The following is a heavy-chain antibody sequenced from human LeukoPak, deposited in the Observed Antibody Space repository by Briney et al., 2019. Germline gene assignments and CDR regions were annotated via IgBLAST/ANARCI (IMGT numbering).Heavy chain of an antibody. Sequence: GSLTLSCAASGLTFSSYTMSWVGQAPGKGVEWVSCISGSGARTDYAESVKRRFTISRENSKNTVYVQLNSLRVEDAALYYWAKDSSISGPYGLDVWGQGTTFTVSS. J-gene: IGHJ6*02. D-gene: IGHD6-6*01. CDR3: AKDSSISGPYGLDV. CDR1: GLTFSSYT. CDR2: ISGSGART. V-gene: IGHV3-23*01.